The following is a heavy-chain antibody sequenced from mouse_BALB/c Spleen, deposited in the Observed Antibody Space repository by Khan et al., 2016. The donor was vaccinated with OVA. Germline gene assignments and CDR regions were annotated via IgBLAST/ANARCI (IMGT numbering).Heavy chain of an antibody. Sequence: EVQLQQPGPELVKPGASVKISCKTSGYTFTEYTLHWVTQSHGKSLEWIGVINPKNGITSYNQKFKGKATLTVDKSSSTAYMEFRSLTSEDSAVYYCARDAGRYWGQGTSVTVSS. D-gene: IGHD3-3*01. J-gene: IGHJ4*01. CDR3: ARDAGRY. V-gene: IGHV1-18*01. CDR2: INPKNGIT. CDR1: GYTFTEYT.